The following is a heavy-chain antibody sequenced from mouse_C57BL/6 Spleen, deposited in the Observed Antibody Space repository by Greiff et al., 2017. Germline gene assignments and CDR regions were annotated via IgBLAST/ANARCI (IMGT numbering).Heavy chain of an antibody. D-gene: IGHD1-1*01. J-gene: IGHJ4*01. Sequence: QVQLQQPGAELVKPGASVKLSCKASGYTFTSYWITWVKQRPGQGLEWIGDIYPGSGSTNYNEKFKSKATLTVDTSSSTAYMPLSSLTSEDSAVCYCASRGGSSYDYAMDYWGQGTSVTVSS. CDR3: ASRGGSSYDYAMDY. CDR1: GYTFTSYW. CDR2: IYPGSGST. V-gene: IGHV1-55*01.